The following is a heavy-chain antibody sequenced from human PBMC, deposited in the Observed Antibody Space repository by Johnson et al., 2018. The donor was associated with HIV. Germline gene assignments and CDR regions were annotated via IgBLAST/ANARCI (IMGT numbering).Heavy chain of an antibody. Sequence: VQLMESGGGLVQPGGSLRLSCAASGFTFSSYWMSWVRQAPGKGLEWVGRIKSKTDGGTTDYAAPVKGRFTISRDDSKNTLYLQMNSLKTEDTAVYYCTTGRLLAAFDIWGQGTMVTVSS. D-gene: IGHD2-21*02. V-gene: IGHV3-15*01. J-gene: IGHJ3*02. CDR2: IKSKTDGGTT. CDR3: TTGRLLAAFDI. CDR1: GFTFSSYW.